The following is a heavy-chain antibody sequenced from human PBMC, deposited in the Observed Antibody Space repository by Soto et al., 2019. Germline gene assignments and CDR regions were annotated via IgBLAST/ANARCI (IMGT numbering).Heavy chain of an antibody. CDR1: GFTFYRYA. CDR3: AKVVSADIAYTYIDY. Sequence: EMQLLASGGGLIRPGGSLSLSCEGSGFTFYRYAVAWVRQAPGEGLEWVSAISASGGNTYYADSVKGRFTISRDNSKNMVSLQMNNLRAEDAALDYCAKVVSADIAYTYIDYWGQGTLVTVSS. V-gene: IGHV3-23*01. CDR2: ISASGGNT. J-gene: IGHJ4*02. D-gene: IGHD5-12*01.